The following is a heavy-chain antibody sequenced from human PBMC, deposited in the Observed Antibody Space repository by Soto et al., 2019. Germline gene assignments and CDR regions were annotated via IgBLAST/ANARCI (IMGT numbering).Heavy chain of an antibody. J-gene: IGHJ6*02. CDR3: ARGPECPVGGAQYQFDGMDA. Sequence: QVPLVQSGAEVKKPGASVRVSCKASGYTFTSHDINWVRQATGQGLEWLGWMNPNSGDTGYAQKFQGRVTMTRDTSISTAYMELSNLRSDDTAVYFCARGPECPVGGAQYQFDGMDAWGEGTRVTVSS. CDR1: GYTFTSHD. V-gene: IGHV1-8*01. CDR2: MNPNSGDT. D-gene: IGHD2-21*01.